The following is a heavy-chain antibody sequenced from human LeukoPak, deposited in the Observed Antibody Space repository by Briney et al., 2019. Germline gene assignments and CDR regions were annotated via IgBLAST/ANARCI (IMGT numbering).Heavy chain of an antibody. V-gene: IGHV3-30-3*01. CDR2: ISYDGSNK. J-gene: IGHJ5*02. CDR3: ARGDCSSPSCYRGNWFDP. D-gene: IGHD2-2*02. Sequence: LRLSCAASGFTFSSYAMHWVRQAPGKGLEWVAVISYDGSNKYYADSVKGRFTISRDNSKNTLYLQMNSLRAEDTAVYYRARGDCSSPSCYRGNWFDPWGQGTLVTVSS. CDR1: GFTFSSYA.